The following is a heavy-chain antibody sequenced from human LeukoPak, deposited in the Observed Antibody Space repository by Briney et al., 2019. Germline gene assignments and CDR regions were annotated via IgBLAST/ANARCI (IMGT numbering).Heavy chain of an antibody. CDR1: GFTYSSDS. Sequence: PGGSLRLSCAASGFTYSSDSMNWVRQAPGKGLEWVSSISSSSSYIYYADSVKGRFTISRDNAKNSLYLQMNRLRAEDTAVYYCAGGDRGAIVPPDYWGQGTLVTVSS. CDR3: AGGDRGAIVPPDY. J-gene: IGHJ4*02. CDR2: ISSSSSYI. V-gene: IGHV3-21*01. D-gene: IGHD3-10*01.